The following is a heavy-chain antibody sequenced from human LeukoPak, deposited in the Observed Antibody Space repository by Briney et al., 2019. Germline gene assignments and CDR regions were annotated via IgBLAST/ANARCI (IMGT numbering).Heavy chain of an antibody. CDR1: GYTFTGYY. Sequence: ASVKVSCKASGYTFTGYYMHWVRQAPGQGLEWMGRINPNSGGTNYAQKFQGRVTMTRDTPISTAYMELSRLRSDDTAVYYCARDYDSSGCYYFDYWGQGTLVTVSS. CDR2: INPNSGGT. V-gene: IGHV1-2*06. J-gene: IGHJ4*02. CDR3: ARDYDSSGCYYFDY. D-gene: IGHD3-22*01.